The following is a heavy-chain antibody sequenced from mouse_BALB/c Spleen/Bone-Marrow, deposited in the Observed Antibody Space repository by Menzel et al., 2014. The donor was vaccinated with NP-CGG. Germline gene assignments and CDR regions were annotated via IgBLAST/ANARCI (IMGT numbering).Heavy chain of an antibody. D-gene: IGHD1-2*01. CDR2: ISGGSSII. CDR3: ARKDYFGYAATDY. CDR1: GFTFSSFG. Sequence: EVQRVESGGGLVQPGGSRKLSCAASGFTFSSFGMHWVRQAPEKGLEWVAYISGGSSIIYYADTVKGRFTISRDNPKNTLFLQMTSLRSEDTAIYYCARKDYFGYAATDYWGQGTSVTVSS. V-gene: IGHV5-17*02. J-gene: IGHJ4*01.